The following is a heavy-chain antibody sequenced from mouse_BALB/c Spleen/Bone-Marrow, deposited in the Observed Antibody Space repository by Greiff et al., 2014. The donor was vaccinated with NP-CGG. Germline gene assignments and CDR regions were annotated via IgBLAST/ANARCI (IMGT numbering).Heavy chain of an antibody. V-gene: IGHV1-9*01. D-gene: IGHD2-3*01. CDR3: ARWDGYWYFDV. Sequence: QVQLQQPGAELMKPGASVKISCKATGYTFSSYWIEWVKQRPGHGLEWIGEILPGSGSTNYNEKFKGKATFTADTSSNTAYMQLSSLTSEDSAVHYCARWDGYWYFDVWGAGTTVTVSS. J-gene: IGHJ1*01. CDR1: GYTFSSYW. CDR2: ILPGSGST.